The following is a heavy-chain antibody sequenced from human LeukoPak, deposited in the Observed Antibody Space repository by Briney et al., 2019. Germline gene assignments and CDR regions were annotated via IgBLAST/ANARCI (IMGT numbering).Heavy chain of an antibody. CDR2: ISGSGGIT. J-gene: IGHJ4*02. Sequence: GGSLRLSCAASGFTFSSFAMTWVRQAPGKGLEGVAGISGSGGITYYAGSVEGRFTISRDSPKHTVSLQMNSLRADGTAIYSCAKEMRGGWPLDYWGRGGLVAVSS. CDR1: GFTFSSFA. V-gene: IGHV3-23*01. D-gene: IGHD6-19*01. CDR3: AKEMRGGWPLDY.